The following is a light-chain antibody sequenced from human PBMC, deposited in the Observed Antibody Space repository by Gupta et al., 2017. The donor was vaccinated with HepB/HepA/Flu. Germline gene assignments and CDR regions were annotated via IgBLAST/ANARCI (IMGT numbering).Light chain of an antibody. CDR3: SAWDSSLNAVV. J-gene: IGLJ2*01. V-gene: IGLV10-54*01. CDR1: SNNVGNQG. Sequence: QSGLTQPPSVSKGLRQTATLTCTGNSNNVGNQGAAWLQKHQGHPPKLLSYRNNNRPPGISERLSASRSGNTASLTITGLQPEDEADYYCSAWDSSLNAVVFGGGTKLTVL. CDR2: RNN.